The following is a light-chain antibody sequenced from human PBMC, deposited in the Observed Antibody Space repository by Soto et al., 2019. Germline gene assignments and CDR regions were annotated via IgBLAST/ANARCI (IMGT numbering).Light chain of an antibody. CDR1: QSLLHSNGYNY. CDR2: LGS. V-gene: IGKV2-28*01. Sequence: DIVMTQSPLSLPVTPGEPASIPCRSSQSLLHSNGYNYLDWYLQKPGQSPQLLIYLGSSRASGVPDRFSGGGSGTDFTLKISRVEAEDVGIYYCMQALQTPPTVGQGTKVDIK. CDR3: MQALQTPPT. J-gene: IGKJ1*01.